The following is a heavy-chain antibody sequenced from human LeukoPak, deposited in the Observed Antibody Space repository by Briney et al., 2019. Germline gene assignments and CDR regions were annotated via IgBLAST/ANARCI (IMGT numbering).Heavy chain of an antibody. D-gene: IGHD5-12*01. J-gene: IGHJ4*02. CDR2: IKQDGSEK. CDR1: GFTFSSYW. V-gene: IGHV3-7*01. CDR3: ARIYSGYDFVPNYYFDY. Sequence: PGGSLRLSCAASGFTFSSYWMSWVRQAPGKGLGWVANIKQDGSEKYYVDSVKGRFTISRDNAKNSLYLQMNSLRAEDTAVYYCARIYSGYDFVPNYYFDYWGQGTLVTVSS.